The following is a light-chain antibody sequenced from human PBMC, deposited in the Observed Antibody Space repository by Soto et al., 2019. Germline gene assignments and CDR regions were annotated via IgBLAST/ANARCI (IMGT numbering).Light chain of an antibody. Sequence: DIQMTHSPSTLSASVLDIVTITFRASQSTSTWLAWFQQKPGKAPKLLIYRASSLEGGAPSRFSGSGSGTEFTLTISSLQPDDFATYYCQKLNSYPLNFGGGTKVDIK. CDR1: QSTSTW. CDR3: QKLNSYPLN. J-gene: IGKJ4*01. V-gene: IGKV1-5*03. CDR2: RAS.